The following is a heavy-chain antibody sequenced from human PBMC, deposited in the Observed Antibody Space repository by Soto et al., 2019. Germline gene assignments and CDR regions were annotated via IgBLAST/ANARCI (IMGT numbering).Heavy chain of an antibody. CDR1: GFSLSTSGVG. D-gene: IGHD2-15*01. CDR3: ARMGGLYCSGGTCYSSYYYAMDV. J-gene: IGHJ6*02. CDR2: IYWDNDR. V-gene: IGHV2-5*02. Sequence: SGPTLVNPTQTLTLTCTFSGFSLSTSGVGVGWIRQPPGKALEWLALIYWDNDRRYSPSLKNRLTTTKDTSKNQVVLTLTNMDPVDTATYYCARMGGLYCSGGTCYSSYYYAMDVWGQATTVTVSS.